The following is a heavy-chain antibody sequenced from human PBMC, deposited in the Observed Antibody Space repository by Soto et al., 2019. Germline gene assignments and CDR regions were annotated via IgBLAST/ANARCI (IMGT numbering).Heavy chain of an antibody. V-gene: IGHV4-39*07. Sequence: SETLSLTCTVSGGSISSSSYYWGWIRQPPGKGLEWIGSIYYSGSTYYNPSLKSRVTISVDTSKNQFSLKLSSVTAADSAVYYCARGSGNWNDALFDYWGQGTLVTVSS. CDR2: IYYSGST. D-gene: IGHD1-1*01. J-gene: IGHJ4*02. CDR3: ARGSGNWNDALFDY. CDR1: GGSISSSSYY.